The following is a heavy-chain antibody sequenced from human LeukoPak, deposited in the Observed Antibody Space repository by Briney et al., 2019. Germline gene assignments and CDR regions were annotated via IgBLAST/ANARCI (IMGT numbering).Heavy chain of an antibody. Sequence: ASVKVSCKTSGYTFTGYYMHWVRQAPGQGLEWMGWINPNSGGTNYAQKFQGRVTMTRDTSISTAYMELSRLRSEDTAVYYCARLVTATRYYYYYMDVWGKGTTVTVSS. J-gene: IGHJ6*03. V-gene: IGHV1-2*02. CDR3: ARLVTATRYYYYYMDV. CDR1: GYTFTGYY. D-gene: IGHD2-21*02. CDR2: INPNSGGT.